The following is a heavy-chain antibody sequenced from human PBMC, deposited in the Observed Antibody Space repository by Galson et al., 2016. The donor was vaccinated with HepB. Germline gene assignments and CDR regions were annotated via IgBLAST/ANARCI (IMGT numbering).Heavy chain of an antibody. CDR2: TYYRSKWFN. CDR1: GDSVSSDSAA. V-gene: IGHV6-1*01. J-gene: IGHJ4*02. D-gene: IGHD5/OR15-5a*01. Sequence: CAISGDSVSSDSAAWNWIRQPPSRGLEWLGRTYYRSKWFNDYAVSVKSRITINPDTSKNQFSLQLNSVTPEDTAIYFCARDKGVSVGRKGFDYWGQGALVTVSS. CDR3: ARDKGVSVGRKGFDY.